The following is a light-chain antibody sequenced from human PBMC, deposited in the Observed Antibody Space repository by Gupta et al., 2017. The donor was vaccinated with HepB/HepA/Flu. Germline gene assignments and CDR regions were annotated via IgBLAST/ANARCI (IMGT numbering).Light chain of an antibody. V-gene: IGLV7-46*01. CDR1: TGVVTSGHY. CDR3: LLTYSGASRV. Sequence: AVVPQEPSLPVSPGGTVTLTCCASTGVVTSGHYPYWFQQKPGQAPRPMIYDKSNKHSGTPARFSGSFCGGKAALTLSGAQPEDEAEYYCLLTYSGASRVFGGGTKLTVL. J-gene: IGLJ3*02. CDR2: DKS.